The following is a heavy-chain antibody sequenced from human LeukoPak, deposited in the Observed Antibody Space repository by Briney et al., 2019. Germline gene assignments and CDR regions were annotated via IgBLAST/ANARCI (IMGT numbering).Heavy chain of an antibody. CDR3: ARDHGSQDSGAWYVFDY. CDR1: GFTFNHYA. J-gene: IGHJ4*02. D-gene: IGHD6-19*01. CDR2: INHHGHT. Sequence: TGVSLRLSCAASGFTFNHYAMSWVRQAPGKGREWVSAINHHGHTFYADSVKGRFTISRDNSKNTVFLQMNSLRADATAEYFCARDHGSQDSGAWYVFDYWGRGTLVTVSS. V-gene: IGHV3-23*01.